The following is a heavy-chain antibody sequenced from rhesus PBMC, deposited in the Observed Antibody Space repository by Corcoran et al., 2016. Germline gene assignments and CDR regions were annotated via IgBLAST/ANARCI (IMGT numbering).Heavy chain of an antibody. V-gene: IGHV4S11*01. CDR1: GGSISSNY. Sequence: QVQLQESGPGLVQPWETLSLPSGVSGGSISSNYWTWLRRPPGKGLAWMGVIYGSGSCTNYNPSLKSRVTLSVDASKNQFSLKLSSVTAADTAVYYCARDRYCGSTNCLGTTQPDVWGRGVLVTVSS. CDR3: ARDRYCGSTNCLGTTQPDV. CDR2: IYGSGSCT. D-gene: IGHD2-15*01. J-gene: IGHJ5-2*02.